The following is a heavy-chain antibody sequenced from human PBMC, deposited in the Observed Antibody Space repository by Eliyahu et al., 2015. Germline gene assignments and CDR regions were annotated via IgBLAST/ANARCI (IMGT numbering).Heavy chain of an antibody. CDR1: GXAIXGNY. J-gene: IGHJ4*02. CDR2: IYNNANX. D-gene: IGHD2-21*01. CDR3: ARGFQGSLANSIDK. V-gene: IGHV4-4*07. Sequence: QVQLQESGPGLVRXSETXSLTCTVXGXAIXGNYWSWIRQPAGKGLEWIGRIYNNANXNYSPSLKSRVTMSTDMSKNQVSLKLNSVTAADTAVYYCARGFQGSLANSIDKWGQGTLVTVSS.